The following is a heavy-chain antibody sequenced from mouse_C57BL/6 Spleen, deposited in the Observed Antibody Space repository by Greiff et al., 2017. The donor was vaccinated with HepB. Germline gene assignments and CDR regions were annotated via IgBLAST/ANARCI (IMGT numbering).Heavy chain of an antibody. D-gene: IGHD2-4*01. J-gene: IGHJ4*01. CDR3: ARGGLRRVYYAMDY. V-gene: IGHV5-12*01. CDR1: GFTFSDYY. Sequence: EVMLVESGGGLVQPGGSLKLSCAASGFTFSDYYMYWVRQTPEKRLEWVAYISNGGGSTYYPDTVKGRFTISRDNAKNTLYLQMSRLKSEDTAMYYCARGGLRRVYYAMDYWGQGTSVTVSS. CDR2: ISNGGGST.